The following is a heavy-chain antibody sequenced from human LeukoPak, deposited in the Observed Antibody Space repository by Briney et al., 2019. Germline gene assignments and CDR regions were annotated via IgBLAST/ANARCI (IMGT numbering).Heavy chain of an antibody. CDR1: GYTFISYD. Sequence: GASVKVSCKASGYTFISYDINWVRQATGQGLEWMGWMNPNSGNTGYAQKFQGRVTMTRKTSISTAYMELSGLGPEDTAVYYCARGRGYSYGYSDSWGQGTLVTVSS. CDR2: MNPNSGNT. V-gene: IGHV1-8*01. D-gene: IGHD5-18*01. J-gene: IGHJ4*02. CDR3: ARGRGYSYGYSDS.